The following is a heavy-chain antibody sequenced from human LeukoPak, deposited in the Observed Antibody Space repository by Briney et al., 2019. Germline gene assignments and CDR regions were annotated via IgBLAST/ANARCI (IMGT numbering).Heavy chain of an antibody. CDR2: ITYDGSNK. D-gene: IGHD5-18*01. J-gene: IGHJ4*02. V-gene: IGHV3-30*18. Sequence: PGGSLRLSCAASGFTFSSYGMLWVRQAPGKGLEGVAVITYDGSNKYYADSVKGRFTISRDNSKTKLYLQMKSLRAEDTAVYYCAKSKVDTAMVPDYWGQGTLVTASS. CDR1: GFTFSSYG. CDR3: AKSKVDTAMVPDY.